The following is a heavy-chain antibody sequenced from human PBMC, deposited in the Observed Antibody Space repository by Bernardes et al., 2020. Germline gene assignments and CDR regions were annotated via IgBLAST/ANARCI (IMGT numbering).Heavy chain of an antibody. CDR1: GGSFSGYY. D-gene: IGHD6-13*01. V-gene: IGHV4-34*01. Sequence: SETLSLTCAVYGGSFSGYYWSWIRQPPGKGLEWIGEINHSGSTYYNPSLKSRVTVSVDTSKNQVSLNLSSVTAADTAMYYCAKHGGRSSSWYNAFDIWGQGPMVTVSS. CDR3: AKHGGRSSSWYNAFDI. J-gene: IGHJ3*02. CDR2: INHSGST.